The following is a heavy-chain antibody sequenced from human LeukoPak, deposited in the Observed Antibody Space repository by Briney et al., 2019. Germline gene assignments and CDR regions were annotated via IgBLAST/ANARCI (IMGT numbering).Heavy chain of an antibody. Sequence: ASVKVSCKASGYTFTSYYMHWVRQAPGQGLEWMGIINPSGGSTSYAQKFQGRVTMTRDTSTSTVYMELSSLRSEDTAVYYCARLVLGMAASHSFDYWGQGTLVTVSS. J-gene: IGHJ4*02. CDR1: GYTFTSYY. V-gene: IGHV1-46*03. CDR3: ARLVLGMAASHSFDY. CDR2: INPSGGST. D-gene: IGHD6-13*01.